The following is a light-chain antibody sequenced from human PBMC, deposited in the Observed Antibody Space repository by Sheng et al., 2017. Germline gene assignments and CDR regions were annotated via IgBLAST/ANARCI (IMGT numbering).Light chain of an antibody. CDR1: QSVSSY. V-gene: IGKV3-11*01. CDR3: QQRTIWPPFT. J-gene: IGKJ4*01. Sequence: EIVLTQSPATLSLSPGERATLSCRASQSVSSYLAWYQQKPGQAPRLLIYDASIRAPGIPARFSGSGSETDFTLTISSLEPEDFAIYYCQQRTIWPPFTFGGGTKVELK. CDR2: DAS.